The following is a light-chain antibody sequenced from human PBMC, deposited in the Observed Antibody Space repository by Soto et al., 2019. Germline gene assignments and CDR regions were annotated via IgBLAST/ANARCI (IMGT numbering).Light chain of an antibody. V-gene: IGLV3-21*02. J-gene: IGLJ2*01. CDR2: DDY. CDR1: NIGSKS. Sequence: SYVLTQPPSVSVAPGQTARITCGGNNIGSKSVHWYQQKPGQAPVLVVFDDYDRPSGIPERFSGSNSGNTATLTISRVEAADEADYYCHVSVGSVDPVVFGGGTKLTVL. CDR3: HVSVGSVDPVV.